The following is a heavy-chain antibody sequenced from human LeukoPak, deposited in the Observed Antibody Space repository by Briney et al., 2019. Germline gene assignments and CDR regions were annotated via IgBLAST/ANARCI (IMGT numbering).Heavy chain of an antibody. CDR2: ISSSSSYI. J-gene: IGHJ4*02. CDR3: ANLYCTNGVCPGS. CDR1: GFTFSSYS. Sequence: GGSLRLSCAASGFTFSSYSMNWVRQAPGKGLEWVSSISSSSSYIYYADSVKGRFTISRDNAKNSLYLQMNSLRAEDTAVYYCANLYCTNGVCPGSWGQGTLVTVSS. D-gene: IGHD2-8*01. V-gene: IGHV3-21*04.